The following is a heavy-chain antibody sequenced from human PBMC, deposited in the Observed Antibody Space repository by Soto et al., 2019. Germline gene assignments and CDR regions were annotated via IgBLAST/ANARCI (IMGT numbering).Heavy chain of an antibody. CDR2: ISWDDDK. J-gene: IGHJ1*01. Sequence: QITLKESGPTLVKPTQTLTLTCTFSGFLLSTSGVGVGWIRQPPGKALEWLALISWDDDKPYSPSGKSSLTITNDPPKHLVVLTMTNMDPEDTATFYCTRHHGTGYFGVSHCGQGILVTVSS. V-gene: IGHV2-5*02. CDR3: TRHHGTGYFGVSH. D-gene: IGHD3-9*01. CDR1: GFLLSTSGVG.